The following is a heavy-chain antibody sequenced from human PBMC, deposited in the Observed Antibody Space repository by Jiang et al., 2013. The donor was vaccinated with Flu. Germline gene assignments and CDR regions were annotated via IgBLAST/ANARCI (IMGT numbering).Heavy chain of an antibody. D-gene: IGHD3-10*01. CDR1: GYTFTSYG. J-gene: IGHJ6*02. CDR3: ARDMVRGVNYYYGMDV. V-gene: IGHV1-18*01. CDR2: ISAYNGNT. Sequence: SGAEVKKPGASVKVSCKASGYTFTSYGISWVRQAPGQGLEWMGWISAYNGNTNYAQKLQGRVTMTTDTSTSTAYMELRSLRSDDAAVYYCARDMVRGVNYYYGMDVWGQGTTVTVSS.